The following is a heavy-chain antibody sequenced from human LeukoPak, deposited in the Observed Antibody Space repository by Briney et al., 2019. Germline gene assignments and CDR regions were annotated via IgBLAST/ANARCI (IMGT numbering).Heavy chain of an antibody. V-gene: IGHV4-59*01. Sequence: GSLRLSCVASGFTFTSYAMHWVRQTPGKGLEWLGYVYYTGSTEYNPSLRSRVTISLEMSKHQFSLNLTSVTAADTAVYYCASNTATVFDYWGQGALVTVSS. CDR3: ASNTATVFDY. D-gene: IGHD2-21*02. J-gene: IGHJ4*02. CDR2: VYYTGST. CDR1: GFTFTSYA.